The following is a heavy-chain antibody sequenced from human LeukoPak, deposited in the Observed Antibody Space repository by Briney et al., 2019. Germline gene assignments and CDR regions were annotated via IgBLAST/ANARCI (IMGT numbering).Heavy chain of an antibody. V-gene: IGHV3-30*04. CDR3: ARAYSSSWYYYYGMDV. Sequence: GGSLRLSCAASGFTFSSYAMHRVRQAPGKGLEWVAVISYDGSNKYYADSVKGRFTISRDNSKNTLYLQMNSLRAEDTAVYYCARAYSSSWYYYYGMDVWGQGTTVTVPS. J-gene: IGHJ6*02. CDR1: GFTFSSYA. CDR2: ISYDGSNK. D-gene: IGHD6-13*01.